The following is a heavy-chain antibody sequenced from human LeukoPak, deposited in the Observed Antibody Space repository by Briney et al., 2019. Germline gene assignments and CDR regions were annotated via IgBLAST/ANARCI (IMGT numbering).Heavy chain of an antibody. D-gene: IGHD2-21*01. CDR3: ATEKGDSPDY. CDR2: IWYDGSNK. CDR1: GFTFSSYG. J-gene: IGHJ4*02. Sequence: GGSPRLSCAASGFTFSSYGMHWVRQAPGKGLEWVAVIWYDGSNKYYADSVKGRFTISRDNSKNTLYLQMNSLRAEDTAVYYCATEKGDSPDYWGQGTLVTVSP. V-gene: IGHV3-33*01.